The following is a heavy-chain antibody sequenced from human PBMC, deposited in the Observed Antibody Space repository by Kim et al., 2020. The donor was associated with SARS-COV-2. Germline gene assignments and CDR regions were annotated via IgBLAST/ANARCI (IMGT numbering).Heavy chain of an antibody. CDR1: GGSISGYY. V-gene: IGHV4-59*13. Sequence: ETLSLTCTVSGGSISGYYWSWIRQPPGKGLEWIGYIYYSGSTSYNPSLKSRLTLSIDTSKNQFSLKLSSVTTADTAVFYCARGGQGWSDGTCYTRWLDPWGPGALVTVSS. CDR2: IYYSGST. CDR3: ARGGQGWSDGTCYTRWLDP. D-gene: IGHD2-15*01. J-gene: IGHJ5*02.